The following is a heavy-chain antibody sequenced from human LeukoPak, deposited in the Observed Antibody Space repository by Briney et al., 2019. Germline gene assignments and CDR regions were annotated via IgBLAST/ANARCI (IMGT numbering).Heavy chain of an antibody. D-gene: IGHD6-13*01. V-gene: IGHV6-1*01. CDR3: ARMQKQQLVSYYFDY. Sequence: SQTLSLTCAISGDSVSSNNAAWNWIRQSPSRGLEWLGRTYYRSKWYNDYAVSVQSRITINPDTSKNQFSLQLNSMTPEDTAVYYCARMQKQQLVSYYFDYWGQGTLVTVSS. CDR1: GDSVSSNNAA. CDR2: TYYRSKWYN. J-gene: IGHJ4*02.